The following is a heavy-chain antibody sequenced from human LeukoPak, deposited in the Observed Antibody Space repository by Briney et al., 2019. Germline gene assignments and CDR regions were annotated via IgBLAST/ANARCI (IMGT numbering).Heavy chain of an antibody. V-gene: IGHV1-46*01. Sequence: ASVKVSCKASGYTFTSNYMHWVRQAPGQGLEWMGVIHPSGGGTNQAPKFQGRVTMTRDTSTATVSMELSSLTSEDTATYYCARMEMDPAMVTNYFDYWGQGTLVTVSS. J-gene: IGHJ4*02. CDR1: GYTFTSNY. D-gene: IGHD5-18*01. CDR2: IHPSGGGT. CDR3: ARMEMDPAMVTNYFDY.